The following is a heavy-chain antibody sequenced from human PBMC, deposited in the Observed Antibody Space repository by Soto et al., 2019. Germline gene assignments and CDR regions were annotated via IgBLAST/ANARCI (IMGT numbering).Heavy chain of an antibody. Sequence: SETLSLTIAVSGGSISSSNCWTWVRQPPGKGLEWIGEIYHSGTTNYNPSLKSRVTISGDRSKNQFSLSLSSVTAADTAVYYCAVPAAGDFDYWGQGTLVTVSS. CDR3: AVPAAGDFDY. V-gene: IGHV4-4*02. CDR1: GGSISSSNC. D-gene: IGHD6-13*01. J-gene: IGHJ4*02. CDR2: IYHSGTT.